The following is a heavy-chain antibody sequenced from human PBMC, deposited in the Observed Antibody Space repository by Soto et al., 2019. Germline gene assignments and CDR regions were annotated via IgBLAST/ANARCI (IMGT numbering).Heavy chain of an antibody. V-gene: IGHV4-61*01. CDR3: ARAKISMIVVVNFDY. D-gene: IGHD3-22*01. CDR1: GGSVSSGSYY. Sequence: QVQLQESDPGLVKPSETLSLTCTVSGGSVSSGSYYWSWIRQPPGKGLEWIGYIYYSGSTNYNPSLKSRVTISVDTSKNQFSLKLSSVTAADTAVYYCARAKISMIVVVNFDYWGQGTLVTVSS. J-gene: IGHJ4*02. CDR2: IYYSGST.